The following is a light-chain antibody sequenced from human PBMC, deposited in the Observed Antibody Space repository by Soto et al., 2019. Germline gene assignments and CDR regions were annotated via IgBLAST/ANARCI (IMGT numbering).Light chain of an antibody. CDR3: QQANSFPLT. Sequence: DIQMTQSPSFVSASVGDRVTITWRASQGISRWLAWYQQRPGKAPELLIYGASSLQSGGPSRFSGSGSGTYFTLTISSLQPEDFATYYCQQANSFPLTFGQGKRLEIK. CDR2: GAS. J-gene: IGKJ5*01. V-gene: IGKV1-12*01. CDR1: QGISRW.